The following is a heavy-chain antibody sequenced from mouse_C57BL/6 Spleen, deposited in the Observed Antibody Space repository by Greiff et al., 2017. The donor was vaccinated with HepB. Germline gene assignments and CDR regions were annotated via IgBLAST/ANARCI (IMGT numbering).Heavy chain of an antibody. Sequence: EVKVVESGGGLVKPGGSLKLSCAASGFTFSSYTMSWVRQTPEKRLEWVATISGGGGNTYYPDSVKGRFTISSDNAKNTLYLQMSSLRSEDTALYYCARSYYYGSSSYWYFDVWGTGTTVTVSS. D-gene: IGHD1-1*01. CDR1: GFTFSSYT. J-gene: IGHJ1*03. CDR3: ARSYYYGSSSYWYFDV. V-gene: IGHV5-9*01. CDR2: ISGGGGNT.